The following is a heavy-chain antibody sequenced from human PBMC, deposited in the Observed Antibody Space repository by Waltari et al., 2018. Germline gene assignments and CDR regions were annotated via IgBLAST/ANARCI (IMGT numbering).Heavy chain of an antibody. D-gene: IGHD6-13*01. V-gene: IGHV3-21*01. CDR3: ARAYSSSWYLFDY. J-gene: IGHJ4*02. CDR2: ISSSSSYI. CDR1: GFTFSSYS. Sequence: EVQLVESGGGLVKPGGSLSLSCAASGFTFSSYSMNWVRRGPGKGLEWVSSISSSSSYIYYADSVKGRFTISRDNAKNSLYLQMNSLRAEDTAVYYCARAYSSSWYLFDYWGQGTLVTVSS.